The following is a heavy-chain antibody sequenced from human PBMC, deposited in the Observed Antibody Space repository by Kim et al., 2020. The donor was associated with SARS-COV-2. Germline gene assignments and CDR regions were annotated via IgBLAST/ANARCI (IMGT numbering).Heavy chain of an antibody. J-gene: IGHJ4*02. CDR3: ARSGDSSGYYSYYFDY. V-gene: IGHV1-69*02. Sequence: KFPGRVTIAADKSTSTAYMELSSLRSEDTAVYYCARSGDSSGYYSYYFDYWGQGTLVTVSS. D-gene: IGHD3-22*01.